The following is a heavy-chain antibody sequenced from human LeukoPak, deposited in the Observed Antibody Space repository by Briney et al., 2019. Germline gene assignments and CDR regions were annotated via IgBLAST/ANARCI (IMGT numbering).Heavy chain of an antibody. CDR2: IKQDGSEK. CDR3: ARDASAWRYGMDV. Sequence: GSLRLSCEASGFTFSSHWMSWVRRAPGKGLEGVAIIKQDGSEKDYVDSVTGRFTISRDNAKNSLYLQMNSLRDEDTAVYYCARDASAWRYGMDVWGQGTTVTVSS. D-gene: IGHD6-19*01. J-gene: IGHJ6*02. CDR1: GFTFSSHW. V-gene: IGHV3-7*01.